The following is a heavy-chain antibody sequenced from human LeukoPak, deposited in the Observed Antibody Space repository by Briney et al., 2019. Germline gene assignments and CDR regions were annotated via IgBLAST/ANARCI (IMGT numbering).Heavy chain of an antibody. J-gene: IGHJ4*02. CDR2: ISSSSSYK. CDR1: GFTLSRYT. Sequence: NPGGSLRPSCAASGFTLSRYTMNWIRQAPGKGLEWVSSISSSSSYKYYADSVEGRFTISRDNDKNLLYLQMNNVRAGDTAVYYCAREERSSSFDFDYWGQGTLVTVSS. V-gene: IGHV3-21*06. CDR3: AREERSSSFDFDY. D-gene: IGHD6-6*01.